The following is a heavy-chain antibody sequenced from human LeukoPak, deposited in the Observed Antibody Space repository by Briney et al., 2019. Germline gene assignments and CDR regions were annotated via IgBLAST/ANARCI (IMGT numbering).Heavy chain of an antibody. V-gene: IGHV3-30-3*01. Sequence: GGSLRLSCEASGFTFSSYAMHWVRQAPGKGLEWVAVISYDGSNKYYADSVKGRFTISRDNSKNTLYLQMNSLRAEDTAVYYCARDRGIAAARYYFDYWGQGTLVTVSS. D-gene: IGHD6-13*01. CDR3: ARDRGIAAARYYFDY. CDR2: ISYDGSNK. J-gene: IGHJ4*02. CDR1: GFTFSSYA.